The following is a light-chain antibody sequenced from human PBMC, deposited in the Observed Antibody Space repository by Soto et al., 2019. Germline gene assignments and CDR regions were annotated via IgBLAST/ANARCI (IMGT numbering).Light chain of an antibody. CDR2: SAS. Sequence: EIVLTQSPASLSVSPGERATLSCRASQSISANLAWYQQKPAQAPRLLIHSASTRATGIPARFSGSGSGRECTLTISSMQSDNFAVSYCQQYNDWPPSWTFGQGTKVDIK. CDR3: QQYNDWPPSWT. CDR1: QSISAN. V-gene: IGKV3-15*01. J-gene: IGKJ1*01.